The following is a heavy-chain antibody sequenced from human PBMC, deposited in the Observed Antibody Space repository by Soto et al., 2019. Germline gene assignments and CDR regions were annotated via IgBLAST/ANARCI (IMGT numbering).Heavy chain of an antibody. J-gene: IGHJ6*02. D-gene: IGHD2-2*01. CDR2: IIPIFDTA. CDR1: SGTFSSYS. Sequence: SVKLSCKTSSGTFSSYSISWVRQAPGQRIEWMGGIIPIFDTANYAQKFQGRVTITADESTSTAYMELSSLRSEDTAVYYCARYDCISSGCYYYYYDSMDVWGQGTTVTVTS. V-gene: IGHV1-69*13. CDR3: ARYDCISSGCYYYYYDSMDV.